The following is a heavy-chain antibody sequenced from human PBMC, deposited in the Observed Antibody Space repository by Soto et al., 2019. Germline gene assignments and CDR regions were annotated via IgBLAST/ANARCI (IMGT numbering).Heavy chain of an antibody. CDR3: ATDEEKEWLSLGGKVDY. CDR1: GLTLSSYG. D-gene: IGHD3-3*01. CDR2: ISYDGSDK. V-gene: IGHV3-30*03. Sequence: QVQLVESGGGVVQPGRSLRLSCAASGLTLSSYGMHWVRQAPGKGLEWVAVISYDGSDKYYANSVKGRFTISRDNSKNTLYLQMNSLRAEDTAVYYCATDEEKEWLSLGGKVDYWGQGTLVTVSS. J-gene: IGHJ4*02.